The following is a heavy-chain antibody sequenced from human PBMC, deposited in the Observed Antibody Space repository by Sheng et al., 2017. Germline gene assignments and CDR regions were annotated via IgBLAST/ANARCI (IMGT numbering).Heavy chain of an antibody. CDR3: ARGRFYDLWDGYYRGYSYYHHMDL. Sequence: QVQLVQSGADVKKPGSSVRVSCKASGGTFNTYAINWVRQAPGQGLEWLGGIIPILFDTPSHAPEFQGRVSITTDDSKTTVYLELSSLRSEDTAVYFCARGRFYDLWDGYYRGYSYYHHMDLWGEGTTVIVSS. D-gene: IGHD3-3*01. J-gene: IGHJ6*03. V-gene: IGHV1-69*05. CDR2: IIPILFDTP. CDR1: GGTFNTYA.